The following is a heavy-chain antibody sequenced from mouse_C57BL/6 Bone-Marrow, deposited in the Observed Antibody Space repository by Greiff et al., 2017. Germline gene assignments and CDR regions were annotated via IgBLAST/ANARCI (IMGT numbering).Heavy chain of an antibody. CDR2: INPYNGGT. D-gene: IGHD2-4*01. Sequence: VQLQQSGPVLVKPGASVKMSCKASGYTFTDYYMNWVKQSHGKSLEWIGVINPYNGGTSYNQQFKGKATLTVDKSSSTAYMELNSLTSEDSAVYYCARMRIYYDYAWGQGTLVTVSA. V-gene: IGHV1-19*01. CDR1: GYTFTDYY. CDR3: ARMRIYYDYA. J-gene: IGHJ3*01.